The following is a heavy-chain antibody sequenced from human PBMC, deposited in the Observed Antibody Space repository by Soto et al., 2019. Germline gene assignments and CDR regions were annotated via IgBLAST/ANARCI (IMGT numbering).Heavy chain of an antibody. CDR2: INAGNGNT. J-gene: IGHJ4*02. CDR3: ARSTRGYSDYDSIDY. V-gene: IGHV1-3*01. Sequence: QVQLVQSGAEVKKPGASVKVSCKASGYIFSNYAIHWVRQAPGQRLEWMGWINAGNGNTKYLQNFQGRVTITRDTSANTAYMEVSSLRSEDTAFYYCARSTRGYSDYDSIDYWGQGTLVTVSS. D-gene: IGHD5-12*01. CDR1: GYIFSNYA.